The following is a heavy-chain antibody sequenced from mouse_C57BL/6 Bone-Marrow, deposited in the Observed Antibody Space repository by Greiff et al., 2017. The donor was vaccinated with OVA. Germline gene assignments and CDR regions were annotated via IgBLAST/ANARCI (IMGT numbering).Heavy chain of an antibody. CDR2: INSDGGST. Sequence: EVKVVESGGGLVQPGESLKLSCESNEYEFPSHDMSWVRKTPEKRLELVAAINSDGGSTYYPDTMERRFIISRDNTKKTLYLQMNNLKTEDTAMYYCVRGYYGSYWYFDVWGTGTTVTVSS. J-gene: IGHJ1*03. CDR3: VRGYYGSYWYFDV. V-gene: IGHV5-2*03. CDR1: EYEFPSHD. D-gene: IGHD1-1*01.